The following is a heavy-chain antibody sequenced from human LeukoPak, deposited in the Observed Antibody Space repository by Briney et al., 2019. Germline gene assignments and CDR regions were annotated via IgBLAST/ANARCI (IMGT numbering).Heavy chain of an antibody. V-gene: IGHV5-51*01. J-gene: IGHJ5*02. CDR3: ARRVVVAGKDGGYNWFDP. D-gene: IGHD6-19*01. CDR2: IYPGDSDT. CDR1: GYSFTSYW. Sequence: GESLEISCKGSGYSFTSYWIGWVRQMPGKGLEWMGIIYPGDSDTRYSPSFQGQVTISADKSISTAYLQWSSLKASDTAMYYCARRVVVAGKDGGYNWFDPWGQGTLVAVSS.